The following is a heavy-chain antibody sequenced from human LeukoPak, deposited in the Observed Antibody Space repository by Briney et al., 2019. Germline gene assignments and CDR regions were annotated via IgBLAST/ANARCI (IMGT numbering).Heavy chain of an antibody. CDR3: ARPRSCWHSFDN. V-gene: IGHV5-10-1*01. CDR1: EYSFTSYW. Sequence: GESLKISCKDSEYSFTSYWISWVRQMPGKGLEWTGRIDPSDSYTNYSPSFQGRVTISGDKSTSTAYLQWSSLKASDTAIYYCARPRSCWHSFDNWGQGTLVTVSS. CDR2: IDPSDSYT. J-gene: IGHJ4*02. D-gene: IGHD6-13*01.